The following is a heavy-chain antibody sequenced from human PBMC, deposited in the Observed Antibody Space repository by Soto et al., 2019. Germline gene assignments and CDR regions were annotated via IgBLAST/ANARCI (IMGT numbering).Heavy chain of an antibody. Sequence: ETLSLTCAVSGGSISSSNWWSWVRQPPGKGLEWVANIKQDGSAKYYVDSVKDRFTISRDNAMNSLFLQMNSLRDDDTALYYCAGGTGWFITDWGQGTLVTVSS. J-gene: IGHJ4*02. CDR3: AGGTGWFITD. CDR1: GGSISSSNW. V-gene: IGHV3-7*01. CDR2: IKQDGSAK. D-gene: IGHD6-19*01.